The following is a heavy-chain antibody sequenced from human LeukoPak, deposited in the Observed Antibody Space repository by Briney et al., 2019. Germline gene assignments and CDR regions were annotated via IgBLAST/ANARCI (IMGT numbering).Heavy chain of an antibody. V-gene: IGHV1-69*05. Sequence: SVKVSCKASGGTFSSYAISWVRQAPGQGLEWMGRIIPISGTADYAKRVQGRVTITTDESTSTAYMELSSLRSEDTAVYYWARLGGSYHYYYYMDVWGKGTTVTVSS. J-gene: IGHJ6*03. CDR1: GGTFSSYA. CDR2: IIPISGTA. D-gene: IGHD1-26*01. CDR3: ARLGGSYHYYYYMDV.